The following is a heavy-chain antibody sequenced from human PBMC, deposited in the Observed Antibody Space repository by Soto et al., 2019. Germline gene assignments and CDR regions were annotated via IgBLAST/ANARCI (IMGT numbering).Heavy chain of an antibody. J-gene: IGHJ4*02. D-gene: IGHD6-13*01. Sequence: GSLRLSCTASGFTFSSHAMTWVRQAPGKGLEWVSGLSDSGGSTYYADSVKGRFTISRDNSMNTLYLQMNTLRAEDTAVYYCAKVSSSWYAGFFDLWGQGTLVTVSS. CDR3: AKVSSSWYAGFFDL. CDR2: LSDSGGST. V-gene: IGHV3-23*01. CDR1: GFTFSSHA.